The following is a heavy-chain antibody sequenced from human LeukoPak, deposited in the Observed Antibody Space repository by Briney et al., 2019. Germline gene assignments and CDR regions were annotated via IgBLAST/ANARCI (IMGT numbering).Heavy chain of an antibody. V-gene: IGHV4-31*03. CDR3: ARDRGSHIGYDSSGYRPPKNDYYYYGMDV. J-gene: IGHJ6*02. Sequence: SETLSLTCTVSGGSISSGGYYWSWIRQHPGKGLEWIGYIYYSGSTYYNPSLKSRVTISVDTSKNQFSLKLSSVTAADAAVYYCARDRGSHIGYDSSGYRPPKNDYYYYGMDVWGQGTTVTVSS. CDR1: GGSISSGGYY. CDR2: IYYSGST. D-gene: IGHD3-22*01.